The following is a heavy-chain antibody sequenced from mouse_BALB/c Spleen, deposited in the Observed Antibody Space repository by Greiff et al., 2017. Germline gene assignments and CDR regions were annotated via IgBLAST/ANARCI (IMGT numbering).Heavy chain of an antibody. CDR2: ISSGSSTI. CDR1: GFTFSSFG. CDR3: ARLWDY. J-gene: IGHJ2*01. Sequence: EVKVVESGGGLVQPGGSRKLSCAASGFTFSSFGMHWVRQAPEKGLEWVAYISSGSSTIYYADTVKGRFTISRDNPKNTLFLQMTSLRSEDTAMYYCARLWDYWGQGTTLTVSS. V-gene: IGHV5-17*02.